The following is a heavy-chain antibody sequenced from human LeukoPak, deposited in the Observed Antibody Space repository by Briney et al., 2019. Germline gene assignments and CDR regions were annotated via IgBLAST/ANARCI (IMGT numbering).Heavy chain of an antibody. CDR3: AKDRYYDILTGYIDY. J-gene: IGHJ4*02. D-gene: IGHD3-9*01. CDR1: GFTFNSYG. Sequence: GGSLRLSCAASGFTFNSYGMDWVRQAPGKGLEWVAFIRYDGSNKYYADSVKGRFTISRDNSKNTLYLQMNSLRAEDTAVYYCAKDRYYDILTGYIDYWGQGTLVTVSS. CDR2: IRYDGSNK. V-gene: IGHV3-30*02.